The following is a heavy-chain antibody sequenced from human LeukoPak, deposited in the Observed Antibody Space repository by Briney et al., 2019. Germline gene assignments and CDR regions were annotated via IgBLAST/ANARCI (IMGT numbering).Heavy chain of an antibody. CDR3: ATHRGRGPLYFDY. J-gene: IGHJ4*02. CDR1: GYTFTGYY. Sequence: ASVKVSCKASGYTFTGYYMHWVRQAPGQGLEWMGWINPDSGGTNYAQKFQGRVTMTRDTSISTAYMELSSLRSDDTAVYYCATHRGRGPLYFDYWGQGTLVTVSS. CDR2: INPDSGGT. V-gene: IGHV1-2*02. D-gene: IGHD3-10*01.